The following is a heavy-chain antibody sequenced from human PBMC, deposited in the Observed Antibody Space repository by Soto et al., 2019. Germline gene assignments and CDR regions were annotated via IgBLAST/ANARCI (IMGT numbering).Heavy chain of an antibody. Sequence: QVQLQESGPGLVKPSETLSLTCTVSGGSISSYYWSWIRQPPGKGLEWIGYIYYSGSTNYNPSLKSRVTISVDTSKNQFSLKLSSVTAADTAVYYCARGAYSSSSYYFDYWGQGTLVTVSS. D-gene: IGHD6-13*01. V-gene: IGHV4-59*01. CDR1: GGSISSYY. J-gene: IGHJ4*02. CDR2: IYYSGST. CDR3: ARGAYSSSSYYFDY.